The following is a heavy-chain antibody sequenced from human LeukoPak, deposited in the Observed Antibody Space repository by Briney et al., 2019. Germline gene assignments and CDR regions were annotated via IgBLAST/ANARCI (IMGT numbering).Heavy chain of an antibody. J-gene: IGHJ4*02. CDR1: GFTFSSYG. Sequence: GGSLRLSCAASGFTFSSYGMHWVRQAPGKGLECVALISFDGNNKYYADSVKGRFTISRDNSKNTLYLQMNSLRAEDTAMYYCAKEITRPNRAVAGLNYWGQGTLVTVSS. CDR2: ISFDGNNK. CDR3: AKEITRPNRAVAGLNY. D-gene: IGHD6-19*01. V-gene: IGHV3-30*18.